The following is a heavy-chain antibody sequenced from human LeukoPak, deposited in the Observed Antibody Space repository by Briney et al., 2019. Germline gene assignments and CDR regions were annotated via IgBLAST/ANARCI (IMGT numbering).Heavy chain of an antibody. CDR1: GFTFSSYA. V-gene: IGHV3-11*05. CDR2: ISSTSSHT. CDR3: ARGSARWFDP. J-gene: IGHJ5*02. Sequence: GGSLRLSCAASGFTFSSYAMSWVRQAPGKGLEWISYISSTSSHTNYADSVKDRFTISRDNAKRSLYLQMNSLRAEDTAVYYCARGSARWFDPWGQGTLVTVSS.